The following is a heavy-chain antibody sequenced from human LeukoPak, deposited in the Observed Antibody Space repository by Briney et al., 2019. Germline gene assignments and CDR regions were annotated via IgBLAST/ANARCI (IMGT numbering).Heavy chain of an antibody. CDR3: ARQGATRRSGHDAFDI. CDR1: GYSFTTYW. Sequence: GESLKISCKGSGYSFTTYWIGWVRQMPGKGLEWMGIIYPGDSNTAYSPSFQGQVTISADKSISTAYLQWSSLKASDTAMYYCARQGATRRSGHDAFDIWGQGTVVTVSS. J-gene: IGHJ3*02. V-gene: IGHV5-51*01. CDR2: IYPGDSNT. D-gene: IGHD6-6*01.